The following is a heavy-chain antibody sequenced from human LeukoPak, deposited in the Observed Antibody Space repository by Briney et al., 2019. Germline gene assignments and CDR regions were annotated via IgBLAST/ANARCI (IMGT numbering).Heavy chain of an antibody. D-gene: IGHD5-24*01. CDR3: AKGAEDMATISR. CDR1: GFDLSSYG. Sequence: GGSLRLSCAASGFDLSSYGMHWVRQAPGKGLEWVAYIHYDSTTEDYADSVQGRFTISRDNSKNTLFLQMNNLRAEDTAVYYCAKGAEDMATISRWGQGTLVTVSS. CDR2: IHYDSTTE. J-gene: IGHJ4*02. V-gene: IGHV3-30*02.